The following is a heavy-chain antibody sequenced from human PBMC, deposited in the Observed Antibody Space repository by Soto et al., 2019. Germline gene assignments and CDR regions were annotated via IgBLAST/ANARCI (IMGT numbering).Heavy chain of an antibody. CDR3: ARASNKRGYSYGPDY. CDR1: GYTFTIYG. D-gene: IGHD5-18*01. V-gene: IGHV1-18*01. CDR2: ITTDKGKT. Sequence: ASVKVSCKTSGYTFTIYGIIWVRQAPGQGLEWMGWITTDKGKTTYAQKFQGRVTMTTDTSTSTGYMELRSLRSDDTAVYYCARASNKRGYSYGPDYWGQGTLVTVSS. J-gene: IGHJ4*02.